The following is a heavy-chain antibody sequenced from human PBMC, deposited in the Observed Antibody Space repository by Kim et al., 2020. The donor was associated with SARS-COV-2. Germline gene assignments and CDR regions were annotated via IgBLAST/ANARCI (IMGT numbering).Heavy chain of an antibody. CDR1: GITSSSYW. CDR2: IKRDGSER. J-gene: IGHJ4*02. V-gene: IGHV3-7*01. Sequence: GGSLRLSCVESGITSSSYWLTWVRQAPGKGLVWVANIKRDGSERYYGDSVKGRFTISRDNAKSSVFLQMNSLRSEDTAVYYCGISGIWGQGTLVTVSS. CDR3: GISGI.